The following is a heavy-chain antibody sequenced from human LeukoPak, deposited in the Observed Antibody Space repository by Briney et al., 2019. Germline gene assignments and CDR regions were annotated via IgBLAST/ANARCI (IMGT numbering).Heavy chain of an antibody. V-gene: IGHV4-59*01. CDR2: IYYSGYT. CDR3: XXXXXXXXXXXXX. J-gene: IGHJ5*02. Sequence: XXXYXWGWIRQPPGKGXXWIGCIYYSGYTNXKSSLKSRVTISVDRXKNQFSLKVSSVTAADTAVYYCXXXXXXXXXXXXXWGQGXXXTVSS. CDR1: XXXYX.